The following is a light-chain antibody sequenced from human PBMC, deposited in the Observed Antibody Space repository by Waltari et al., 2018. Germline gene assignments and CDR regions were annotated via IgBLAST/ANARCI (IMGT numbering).Light chain of an antibody. V-gene: IGKV3-20*01. J-gene: IGKJ1*01. CDR2: GAS. CDR1: QSVGRS. Sequence: EIVLTQSPGTLSLSTGERATLSCRASQSVGRSLAWYQQKPGQAPRLLIYGASSRATGVPDRFSGSGSGTDFSLTISRLEPEDFAVYYCQHYVRLPVTFGQGTKVEIK. CDR3: QHYVRLPVT.